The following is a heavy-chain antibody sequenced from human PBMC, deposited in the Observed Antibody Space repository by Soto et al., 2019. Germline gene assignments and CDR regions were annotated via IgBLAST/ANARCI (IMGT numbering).Heavy chain of an antibody. CDR3: ARESMAYDY. CDR2: INSISGDT. J-gene: IGHJ4*02. Sequence: GASVKVSCKASGGTFSSYAISWVRQAPGQGLEWMGWINSISGDTNYAQKFQGRVTMTRDTSISTAYVELGRLRSDDTAVYYCARESMAYDYWGQGTLVTVSS. V-gene: IGHV1-2*02. CDR1: GGTFSSYA. D-gene: IGHD3-16*01.